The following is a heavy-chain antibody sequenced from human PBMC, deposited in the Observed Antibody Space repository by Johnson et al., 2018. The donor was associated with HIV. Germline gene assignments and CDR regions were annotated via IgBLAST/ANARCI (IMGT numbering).Heavy chain of an antibody. CDR3: ARDWDYAHAFDI. CDR1: GFTFSSYA. CDR2: ISFDGSNK. D-gene: IGHD4-17*01. J-gene: IGHJ3*02. V-gene: IGHV3-30-3*01. Sequence: QVQLVESGGGLIQPGGSLRLSCAASGFTFSSYAIHWVRQAPGKGLEWVAVISFDGSNKYYADSVKGRFTISRDNSKNTVFLQMNSLRTDDTAVYYCARDWDYAHAFDIWGQGTMVTVSS.